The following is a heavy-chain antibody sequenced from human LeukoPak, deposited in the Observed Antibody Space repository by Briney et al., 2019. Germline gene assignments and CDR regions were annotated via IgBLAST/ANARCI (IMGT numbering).Heavy chain of an antibody. D-gene: IGHD3-10*01. J-gene: IGHJ6*03. CDR1: GYSISSGYY. V-gene: IGHV4-61*01. CDR3: ARAPYYYGSGSYYSLMDV. CDR2: IYYSGST. Sequence: SETLSLTCTVSGYSISSGYYWGWIRQPPGKGLEWIGYIYYSGSTNYNPSLKSRVTISVDTSKNQLSLKLTSVTAADTAVYYCARAPYYYGSGSYYSLMDVWGKGTTVTISS.